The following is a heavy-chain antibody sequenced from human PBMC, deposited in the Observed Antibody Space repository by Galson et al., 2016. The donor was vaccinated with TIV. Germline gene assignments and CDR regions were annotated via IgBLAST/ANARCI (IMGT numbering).Heavy chain of an antibody. D-gene: IGHD2-21*01. Sequence: SVKVSCKASGFTFTSSAVQWVRQARGQRLEWMGLIVVGSGNTNYAQRFQDRVTIARDMSTGTVYMELSSLRSEDTAVYYGAADLYFGVIFPDAFDIWGLGTMVTVSS. V-gene: IGHV1-58*01. J-gene: IGHJ3*02. CDR1: GFTFTSSA. CDR2: IVVGSGNT. CDR3: AADLYFGVIFPDAFDI.